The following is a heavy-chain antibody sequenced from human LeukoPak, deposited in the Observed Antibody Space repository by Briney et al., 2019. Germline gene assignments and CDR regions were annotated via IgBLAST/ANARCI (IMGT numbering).Heavy chain of an antibody. CDR3: TAAYYYDSGSLDY. J-gene: IGHJ4*02. CDR2: IKSKTDGGTT. Sequence: GGSLRLSCVASGITLSTYGMNWVRQAPGRGLEWVGRIKSKTDGGTTDYAAPVKGRFTISRHDSKNTLFLQMNSLKTEDTAVYYCTAAYYYDSGSLDYWGQGTLVTVSS. D-gene: IGHD3-10*01. CDR1: GITLSTYG. V-gene: IGHV3-15*01.